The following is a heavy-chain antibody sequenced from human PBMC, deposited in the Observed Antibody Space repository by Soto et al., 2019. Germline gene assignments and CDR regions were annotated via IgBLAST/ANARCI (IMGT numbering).Heavy chain of an antibody. CDR3: ERDSRYGSGRYAFDY. V-gene: IGHV1-69*06. J-gene: IGHJ4*02. D-gene: IGHD3-10*01. CDR1: GGTFSSYA. CDR2: IIPIFGTA. Sequence: SVKVSCKASGGTFSSYAISWVRQAPGQGLEWMGGIIPIFGTANYAQKFQGRVTITADKSTSTAYMELSSLRSEDTAVYYCERDSRYGSGRYAFDYWGQGTLVTVSS.